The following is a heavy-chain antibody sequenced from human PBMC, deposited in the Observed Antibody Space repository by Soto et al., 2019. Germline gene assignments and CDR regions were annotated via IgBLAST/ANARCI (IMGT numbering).Heavy chain of an antibody. D-gene: IGHD3-10*01. CDR1: GDSISSYN. CDR2: FRSGGGT. Sequence: QVQLQESGPGLVKPSETLSLTCTVSGDSISSYNLAWIRQPPGKGLEWIGYFRSGGGTSYNPSLKRRVALSADPAMKQFSLRLSSVTAADTAVYYCVRQGIGVLHGLVDVWGQGTTVTVSS. CDR3: VRQGIGVLHGLVDV. J-gene: IGHJ6*02. V-gene: IGHV4-59*08.